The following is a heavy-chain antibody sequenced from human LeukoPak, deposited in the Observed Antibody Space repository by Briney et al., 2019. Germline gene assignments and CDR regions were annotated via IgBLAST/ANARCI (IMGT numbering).Heavy chain of an antibody. V-gene: IGHV4-59*08. CDR3: ARHPSTVTTPYYFDY. CDR2: IYYSGST. Sequence: SETLSLTCTVSGGSISSYYWSWIRQPPGKGLEWIGYIYYSGSTNYNPSLKSRVTISVDTSKNQFSLKLSSVTAADTAVYYCARHPSTVTTPYYFDYWGQGTLVTVSS. J-gene: IGHJ4*02. D-gene: IGHD4-17*01. CDR1: GGSISSYY.